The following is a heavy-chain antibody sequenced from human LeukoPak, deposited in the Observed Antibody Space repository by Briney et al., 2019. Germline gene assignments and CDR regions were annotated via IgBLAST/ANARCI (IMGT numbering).Heavy chain of an antibody. CDR2: ISDIGSI. CDR3: ARSSGWYVYTFDP. D-gene: IGHD6-19*01. V-gene: IGHV4-59*08. CDR1: GGSISSYY. J-gene: IGHJ5*02. Sequence: SETLSLTCTVSGGSISSYYWSWIRQPPGKGLEWIAYISDIGSINYNPSLKSRVTISLDTSKNQFSLKLSSVTAADTAVYYCARSSGWYVYTFDPWGQGTLVTVSS.